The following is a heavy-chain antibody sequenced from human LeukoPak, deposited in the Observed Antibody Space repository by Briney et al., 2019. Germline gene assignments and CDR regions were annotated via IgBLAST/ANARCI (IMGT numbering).Heavy chain of an antibody. Sequence: SQTLSLTCTVSGGSISSGSYYLSWIRQPAGKGLEWIGHIYTSGSTNYNPSLKSRVAISVDTSENQLFLKLSSVTAADTAVYYCARSYYGSGSYQGYWGQGTLVTVSS. CDR3: ARSYYGSGSYQGY. V-gene: IGHV4-61*09. D-gene: IGHD3-10*01. J-gene: IGHJ4*02. CDR2: IYTSGST. CDR1: GGSISSGSYY.